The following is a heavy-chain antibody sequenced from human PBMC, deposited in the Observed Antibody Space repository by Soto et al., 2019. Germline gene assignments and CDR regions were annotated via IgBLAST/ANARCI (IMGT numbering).Heavy chain of an antibody. V-gene: IGHV3-30*18. CDR2: ISYDGSNK. D-gene: IGHD2-2*01. CDR3: AKDQADIVVVPAPPPPRSAAAGTVYYYYYMDV. Sequence: GGSLSLSCAASGFTFSSYGMHWVRQAPGKGLEWVAVISYDGSNKYYADSVKGRFTISRDNSKNTLYLQMNSLGAEDTAVYYCAKDQADIVVVPAPPPPRSAAAGTVYYYYYMDVWGKGTTVTVSS. J-gene: IGHJ6*03. CDR1: GFTFSSYG.